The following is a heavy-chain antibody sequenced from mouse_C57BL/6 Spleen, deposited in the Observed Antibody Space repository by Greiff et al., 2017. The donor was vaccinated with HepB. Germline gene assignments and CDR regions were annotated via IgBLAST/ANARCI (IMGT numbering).Heavy chain of an antibody. J-gene: IGHJ2*01. CDR2: IYPGSGNT. V-gene: IGHV1-66*01. CDR1: GYSFTSYY. Sequence: VQLQQSGPELVKPGASVKISCKASGYSFTSYYIHWVKQRPGQGLEWIGWIYPGSGNTKYNEKFKGKATLTADTSSSTAYMQLSSLTSEDSAVYYCARPEQCPELCDDWGQGTTLTVSS. CDR3: ARPEQCPELCDD. D-gene: IGHD6-1*01.